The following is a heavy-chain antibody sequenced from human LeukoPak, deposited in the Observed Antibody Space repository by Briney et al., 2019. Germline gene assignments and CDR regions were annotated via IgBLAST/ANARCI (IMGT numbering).Heavy chain of an antibody. CDR2: IKQDGSEK. CDR1: AFSLSAYN. D-gene: IGHD2-15*01. V-gene: IGHV3-7*01. J-gene: IGHJ4*02. Sequence: GGSLRLSCAASAFSLSAYNMNWVRQAPGKGLEWVANIKQDGSEKYYVDSVKGRFTISRDNAKNSLYLQMNSLRAEDTAVYYCARGVPSGVDYFDYWGQGTLVTVSS. CDR3: ARGVPSGVDYFDY.